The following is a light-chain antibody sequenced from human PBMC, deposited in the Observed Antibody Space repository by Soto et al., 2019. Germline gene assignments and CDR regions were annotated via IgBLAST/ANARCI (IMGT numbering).Light chain of an antibody. V-gene: IGKV3-20*01. CDR3: QQYGSSPIT. Sequence: EIVLTLSPGTRSLAPGERANLSRMPSHSVSSSYLAWYQQKPGQAPRLLIHGASSRATGIPDRFSGSGSGTDFTLTISRLEPEDFAVYYCQQYGSSPITFGQGTRLE. J-gene: IGKJ5*01. CDR2: GAS. CDR1: HSVSSSY.